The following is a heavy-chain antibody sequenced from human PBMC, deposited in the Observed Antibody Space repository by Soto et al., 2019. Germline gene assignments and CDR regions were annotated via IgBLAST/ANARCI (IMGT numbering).Heavy chain of an antibody. Sequence: GASVKVSCKASGFTFTSSAVQWVRQARGQRLEWIGWIVVGSGNTNYAQKFQERVTITRDMSTSTAYMELSSLRSEDTAVYYCALGYYDSSGYFFTCFAPWGKETLVTVS. V-gene: IGHV1-58*01. CDR3: ALGYYDSSGYFFTCFAP. CDR1: GFTFTSSA. CDR2: IVVGSGNT. D-gene: IGHD3-22*01. J-gene: IGHJ5*02.